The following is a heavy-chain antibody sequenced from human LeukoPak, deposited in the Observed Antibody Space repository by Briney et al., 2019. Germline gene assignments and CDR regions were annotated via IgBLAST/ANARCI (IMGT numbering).Heavy chain of an antibody. CDR2: IYHSGST. CDR1: GYSISSGYY. V-gene: IGHV4-38-2*02. J-gene: IGHJ5*02. D-gene: IGHD2-8*01. CDR3: ARDGGDIVLMVYAIYWFGP. Sequence: SSETLSLTCTVSGYSISSGYYWGWIRQPPGKGLEWIGSIYHSGSTYYNPSLKSRVTISVDTSKNQFSLKLSSVTAADTAVYYCARDGGDIVLMVYAIYWFGPWGQGTLVTVSS.